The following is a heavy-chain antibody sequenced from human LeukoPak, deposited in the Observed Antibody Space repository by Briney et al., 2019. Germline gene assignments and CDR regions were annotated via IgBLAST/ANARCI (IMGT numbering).Heavy chain of an antibody. J-gene: IGHJ4*02. CDR2: INPNSGGT. D-gene: IGHD5-24*01. CDR3: ARDRVRRWLPLDY. Sequence: ASVKVSCKASGYTFTGYYMHWVREAPGQGLEWMGWINPNSGGTNYAQKFQGRVTMTRDTSISTAYMELSRLRSDDTAVYYCARDRVRRWLPLDYWGQGTLVTVSS. CDR1: GYTFTGYY. V-gene: IGHV1-2*02.